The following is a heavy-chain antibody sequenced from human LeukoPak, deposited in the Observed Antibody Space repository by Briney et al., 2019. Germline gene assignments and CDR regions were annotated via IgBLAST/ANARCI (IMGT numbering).Heavy chain of an antibody. J-gene: IGHJ4*02. V-gene: IGHV3-23*01. CDR1: GFTFSSYG. D-gene: IGHD6-13*01. CDR3: AKEGGLRSSWSFDF. Sequence: GGSLRLSCAASGFTFSSYGMSWVRQAPGKGLEWVSAISGSGGSTYYADSVKDRFTISRDNSKNTLYLQMNSLRAEDTAVYYCAKEGGLRSSWSFDFWGQGILVIVSS. CDR2: ISGSGGST.